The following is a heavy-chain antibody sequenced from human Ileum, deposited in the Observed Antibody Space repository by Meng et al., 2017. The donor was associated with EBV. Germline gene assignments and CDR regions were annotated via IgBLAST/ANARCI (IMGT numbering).Heavy chain of an antibody. V-gene: IGHV4-34*01. Sequence: QVRPQQWGTGRLKPSETLSLPCAVYGGSFNDYYWTWLRQPPGKGLEWIGEIDQSGYTKFNPSLSSRATISRDTSNNQFSLRLNSVTAADTALYYCARYGRCNGNSFYCFDPWGQGTLVTVSS. J-gene: IGHJ5*02. CDR2: IDQSGYT. CDR1: GGSFNDYY. CDR3: ARYGRCNGNSFYCFDP. D-gene: IGHD4-23*01.